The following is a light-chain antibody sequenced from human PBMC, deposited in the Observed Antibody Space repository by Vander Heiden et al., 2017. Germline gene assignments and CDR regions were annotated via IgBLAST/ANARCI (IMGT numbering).Light chain of an antibody. CDR3: QQRSNGFT. V-gene: IGKV3-11*01. CDR2: DAS. Sequence: VLTQSPATLSLSPGERATLSCRASQSISNYLAWYQQKPGQAPKLLIYDASNRATGIPGRFSGSGSGTDFTLTISSLEPEDFAVYYCQQRSNGFTFGPGTKADIK. J-gene: IGKJ3*01. CDR1: QSISNY.